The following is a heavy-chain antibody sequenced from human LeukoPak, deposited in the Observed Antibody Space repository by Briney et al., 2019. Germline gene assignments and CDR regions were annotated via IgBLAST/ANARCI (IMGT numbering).Heavy chain of an antibody. CDR1: GGSISSYS. J-gene: IGHJ3*02. D-gene: IGHD3-16*01. CDR2: IYYSGST. CDR3: VRGRVLGASDI. Sequence: SETLSLTCTVSGGSISSYSWTWIRQPPGKGLEWIGSIYYSGSTNYNPSLKSRVTISVDTSKNQFSLKLSSVTAADTAVYYCVRGRVLGASDIWGQGTMVTVSS. V-gene: IGHV4-59*01.